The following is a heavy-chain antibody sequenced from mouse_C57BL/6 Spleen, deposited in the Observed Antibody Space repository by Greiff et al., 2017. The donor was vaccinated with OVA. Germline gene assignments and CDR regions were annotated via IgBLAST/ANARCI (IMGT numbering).Heavy chain of an antibody. J-gene: IGHJ3*01. D-gene: IGHD1-1*01. CDR3: ARNYGSSYPFAY. Sequence: VQLKQSGPELVKPGASVKISCKASGYAFSSSWMNWVKQRPGKGLEWIGRIYPGDGDTNYNGKFKGKATLTADKSSSTAYMQLSSLTSEDSAVYFCARNYGSSYPFAYWGQGTLVTVSA. CDR2: IYPGDGDT. CDR1: GYAFSSSW. V-gene: IGHV1-82*01.